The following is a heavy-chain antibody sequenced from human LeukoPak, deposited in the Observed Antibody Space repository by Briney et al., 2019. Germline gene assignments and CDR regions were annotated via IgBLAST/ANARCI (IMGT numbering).Heavy chain of an antibody. CDR2: ISAYNGNT. J-gene: IGHJ6*02. Sequence: GASVKVSCKASGYTFTSYGISWVRQAPGQGLEWMGWISAYNGNTNYAQKLQGRVTITTDTSTSTAYMELRSLRSDDTAVYYCARDSPLWFGDNYYYYGMDVWGQGTTVTVSS. CDR1: GYTFTSYG. D-gene: IGHD3-10*01. CDR3: ARDSPLWFGDNYYYYGMDV. V-gene: IGHV1-18*01.